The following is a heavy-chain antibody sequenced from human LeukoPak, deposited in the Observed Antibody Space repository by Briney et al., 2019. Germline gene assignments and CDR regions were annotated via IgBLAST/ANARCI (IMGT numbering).Heavy chain of an antibody. CDR3: ASFPYYYDSSGYSLD. V-gene: IGHV3-21*01. D-gene: IGHD3-22*01. J-gene: IGHJ4*02. CDR1: GFTFSSYS. CDR2: ISSSSSYI. Sequence: GGSLRLSCAASGFTFSSYSMNWVRQAPGKGLEWVSSISSSSSYIYYADSVKGRFTISRDNAKNSLYLQMNSLRAEDTAVYYCASFPYYYDSSGYSLDWGQGTLVTVSS.